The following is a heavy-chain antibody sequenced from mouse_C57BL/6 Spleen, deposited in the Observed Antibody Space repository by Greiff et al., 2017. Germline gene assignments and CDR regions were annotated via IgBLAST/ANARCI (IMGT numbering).Heavy chain of an antibody. CDR1: GYSITSGYY. D-gene: IGHD4-1*01. CDR3: ARQLTGYYAMDY. V-gene: IGHV3-6*01. CDR2: ISYDGSN. Sequence: EVQRVESGPGLVKPSQSLSLTCSVTGYSITSGYYWNWIRQFPGNKLEWMGYISYDGSNNYNPSLKNRISITRDTSKNQFFLKLNSVTTEDTATYYCARQLTGYYAMDYWGQGTSVTVSS. J-gene: IGHJ4*01.